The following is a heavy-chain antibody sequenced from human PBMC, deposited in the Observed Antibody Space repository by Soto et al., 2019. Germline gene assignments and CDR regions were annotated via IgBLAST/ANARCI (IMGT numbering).Heavy chain of an antibody. CDR2: INHSGST. CDR3: ARIDTAMGYFDY. J-gene: IGHJ4*02. D-gene: IGHD5-18*01. CDR1: GGSFSGYY. Sequence: SETLSLTRAVYGGSFSGYYWSWIRQPPGKGLEWIGEINHSGSTNYNPSLKSRVTISVDTSKNQFSLKLSSVTAADTAVYYCARIDTAMGYFDYWGQGTLVTVSS. V-gene: IGHV4-34*01.